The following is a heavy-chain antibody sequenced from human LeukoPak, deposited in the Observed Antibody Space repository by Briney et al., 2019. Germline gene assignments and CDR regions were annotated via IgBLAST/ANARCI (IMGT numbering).Heavy chain of an antibody. CDR1: GYTFTGYF. CDR3: ARGRPGDYFDY. V-gene: IGHV1-2*06. CDR2: INPNSGGT. Sequence: ASVKLSCKASGYTFTGYFMHWVRQAPGQGLEWMGRINPNSGGTSYLQNFQGRVTMTRDTSISTAYMDLSRLRSDDTAVYYCARGRPGDYFDYWGQGTLVTVSS. J-gene: IGHJ4*02. D-gene: IGHD6-25*01.